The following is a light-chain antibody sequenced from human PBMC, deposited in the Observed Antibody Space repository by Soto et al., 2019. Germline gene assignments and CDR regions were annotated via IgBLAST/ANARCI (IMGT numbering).Light chain of an antibody. CDR2: EVD. CDR1: SIDVGGYNY. Sequence: QSALTQPPSASGSPGQSVTISCTGTSIDVGGYNYVSWYQQHPGKAHKLIIYEVDKRPSGVPDRFSGSKSGNTASLTVSGLQAEDEADYYCCSYGGSNTGLFGGGTKLTVL. CDR3: CSYGGSNTGL. J-gene: IGLJ2*01. V-gene: IGLV2-8*01.